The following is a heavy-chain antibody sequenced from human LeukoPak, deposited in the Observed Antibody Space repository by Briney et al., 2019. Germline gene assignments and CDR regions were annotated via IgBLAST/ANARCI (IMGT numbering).Heavy chain of an antibody. CDR3: AKNLRVSSHYGIDY. V-gene: IGHV3-23*01. D-gene: IGHD4-17*01. Sequence: GGSLRLSCVASGFTFSTYWMHWVRQAPGKGLEWLSVITGSGYDTNSADSVKGRFTISRDNSKNTLYLQMNNLRAEDTAVYYCAKNLRVSSHYGIDYWGQGTLVTVSS. CDR2: ITGSGYDT. CDR1: GFTFSTYW. J-gene: IGHJ4*02.